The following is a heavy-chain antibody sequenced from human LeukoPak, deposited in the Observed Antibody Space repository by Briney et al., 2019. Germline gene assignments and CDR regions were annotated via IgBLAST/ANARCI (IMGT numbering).Heavy chain of an antibody. J-gene: IGHJ3*02. CDR2: INYNGGDT. D-gene: IGHD3-22*01. CDR3: AKDITMIVVGHDAFDI. CDR1: GFTFSSYD. V-gene: IGHV3-23*01. Sequence: GGSLRLSCAASGFTFSSYDMSWVRQAPGKGLEWVSVINYNGGDTNYADSVKGRFTISRDNSKNTLYLQTNSLRAEDTAVYYCAKDITMIVVGHDAFDIWGQGTMVTVSS.